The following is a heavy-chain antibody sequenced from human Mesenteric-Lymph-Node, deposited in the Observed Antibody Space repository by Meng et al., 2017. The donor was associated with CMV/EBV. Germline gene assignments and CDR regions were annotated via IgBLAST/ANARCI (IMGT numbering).Heavy chain of an antibody. J-gene: IGHJ4*02. CDR2: IYGTGIT. D-gene: IGHD2/OR15-2a*01. V-gene: IGHV4-61*08. CDR1: GVPVTSGAYH. CDR3: AKSRSSTPGIVDD. Sequence: QVQVREAGPGLEKPSETLLLTCIDSGVPVTSGAYHWSWIRQSPGKGLEWIGYIYGTGITSYNPSLKSRVTILLETSKNQFSLKLNSVTTADTAVYYCAKSRSSTPGIVDDWGQGTLVTVSS.